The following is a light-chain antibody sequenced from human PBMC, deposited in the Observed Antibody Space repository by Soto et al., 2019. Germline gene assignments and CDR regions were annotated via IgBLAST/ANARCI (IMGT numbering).Light chain of an antibody. V-gene: IGKV1-5*03. Sequence: DIQMTQSPSSLSAPVGDRVTISCRASQTISTYLHWCQHKPGRAPRLLIYKASTLESGVPSRFSGSGSGTEFTLTISSLQPDDFATYYCQQYNNYRAFGQGTKVDIK. CDR2: KAS. J-gene: IGKJ1*01. CDR3: QQYNNYRA. CDR1: QTISTY.